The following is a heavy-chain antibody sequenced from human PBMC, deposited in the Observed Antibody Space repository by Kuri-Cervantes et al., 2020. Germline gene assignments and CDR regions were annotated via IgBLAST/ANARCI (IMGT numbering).Heavy chain of an antibody. D-gene: IGHD4-17*01. J-gene: IGHJ3*02. CDR1: GFTFSTFS. CDR2: ISSSSSYI. V-gene: IGHV3-21*01. CDR3: AVGESDAFDI. Sequence: LSLTCAASGFTFSTFSMNWVRQAPGKGLEWVSSISSSSSYIYYADSVKGRFTISRDNSKNTLYLQMNSLRAEDTAVYYCAVGESDAFDIWGQGTMVTVSS.